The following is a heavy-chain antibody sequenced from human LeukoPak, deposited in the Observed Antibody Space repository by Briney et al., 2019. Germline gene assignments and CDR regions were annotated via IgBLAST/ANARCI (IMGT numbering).Heavy chain of an antibody. J-gene: IGHJ1*01. V-gene: IGHV1-2*02. D-gene: IGHD5-24*01. CDR3: AREMATRSEYFQH. CDR2: INPNSGGT. CDR1: GYTFTGYY. Sequence: ASVKVSCKASGYTFTGYYMHWVRQAPGQGLEWMGWINPNSGGTNYAQKFQGRVTMTRDTSISTAYMELSRLRSDDTAVYYCAREMATRSEYFQHWGQGTLVTVSS.